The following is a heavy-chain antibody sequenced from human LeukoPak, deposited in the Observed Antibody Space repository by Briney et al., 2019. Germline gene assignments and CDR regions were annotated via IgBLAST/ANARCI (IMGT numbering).Heavy chain of an antibody. D-gene: IGHD3-10*01. Sequence: SETLSLTCAVYGGSFSGYYWSWIRQPPGKGLEWIGEINHSGSTNYNPSLKSRVTISVDTSKNQFSLKLSSVTAADTAVYYCARHNYYGSGFWFDPWGQGTLVTVSS. V-gene: IGHV4-34*01. CDR1: GGSFSGYY. CDR2: INHSGST. CDR3: ARHNYYGSGFWFDP. J-gene: IGHJ5*02.